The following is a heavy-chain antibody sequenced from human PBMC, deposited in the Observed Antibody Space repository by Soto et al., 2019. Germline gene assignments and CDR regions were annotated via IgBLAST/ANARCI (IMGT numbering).Heavy chain of an antibody. Sequence: ASVKVSCKDSGYTFTSYAMHWVRQAPGQRLEWMGWINAGNGNTKYSEKLQGRVTITRDTFTIAAYMDLSILRSEHTGVYYCARGPYGEYAVCDYGGQGTLVPVSS. CDR1: GYTFTSYA. CDR2: INAGNGNT. D-gene: IGHD4-17*01. J-gene: IGHJ4*02. V-gene: IGHV1-3*01. CDR3: ARGPYGEYAVCDY.